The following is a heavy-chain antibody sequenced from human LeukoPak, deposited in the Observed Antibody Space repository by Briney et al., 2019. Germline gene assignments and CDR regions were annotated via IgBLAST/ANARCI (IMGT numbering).Heavy chain of an antibody. D-gene: IGHD2-2*02. V-gene: IGHV1-69*13. Sequence: SLKVSCKASGGTFSSYAISWVRQAPGQGLEWMGGIIPIFGTANYAQKCQGRVTITADESTSTAYTALSSLGSEDTAVYYCADERGCSSTSCYTDGNWFDPWGQGTLVTVSS. CDR3: ADERGCSSTSCYTDGNWFDP. J-gene: IGHJ5*02. CDR1: GGTFSSYA. CDR2: IIPIFGTA.